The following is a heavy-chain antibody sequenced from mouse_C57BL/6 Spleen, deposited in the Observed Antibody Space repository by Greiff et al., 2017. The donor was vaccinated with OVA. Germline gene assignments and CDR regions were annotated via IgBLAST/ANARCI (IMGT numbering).Heavy chain of an antibody. CDR3: ARRGYYYGSYYFDY. D-gene: IGHD1-1*01. CDR2: IHPNSGST. CDR1: GYTFTSYW. J-gene: IGHJ2*01. V-gene: IGHV1-64*01. Sequence: QVQLKQPGAELVKPGASVKLSCKASGYTFTSYWMHWVKQRPGQGLEWIGMIHPNSGSTNYNEKFKSKATLTVDKSSSTAYMQLSSLTSEDSAVYYCARRGYYYGSYYFDYWGQGTTLTVSS.